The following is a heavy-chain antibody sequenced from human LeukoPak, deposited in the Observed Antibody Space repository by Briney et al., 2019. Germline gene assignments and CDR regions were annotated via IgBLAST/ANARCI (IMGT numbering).Heavy chain of an antibody. J-gene: IGHJ4*02. V-gene: IGHV3-23*01. CDR2: ISGSGGST. CDR3: AKSPVGGSYYDY. D-gene: IGHD3-16*01. Sequence: GGSLRLSCAASGYTFSSYAMSWVRQAPGKGLEWVSAISGSGGSTYYADSVKGRFTISRDNSKNTLYLQMNSLRAEDTAVYYCAKSPVGGSYYDYWGQGTLVTVSS. CDR1: GYTFSSYA.